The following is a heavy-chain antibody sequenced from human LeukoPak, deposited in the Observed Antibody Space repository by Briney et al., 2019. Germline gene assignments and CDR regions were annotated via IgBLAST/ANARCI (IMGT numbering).Heavy chain of an antibody. CDR1: GFTFSNYG. CDR3: AKDTTTVTSSYYFDY. D-gene: IGHD4-17*01. J-gene: IGHJ4*02. Sequence: GGSLRLSCAASGFTFSNYGMRWVRQVPGKGLEWVAFTRYDGNNKYYADSVKGRFTISRDNSKNTLYLQMNSLRAEDTAVYYCAKDTTTVTSSYYFDYWGQGTLVTVSS. V-gene: IGHV3-30*02. CDR2: TRYDGNNK.